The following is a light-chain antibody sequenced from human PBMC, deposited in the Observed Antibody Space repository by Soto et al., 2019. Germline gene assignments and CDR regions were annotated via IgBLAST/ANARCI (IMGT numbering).Light chain of an antibody. J-gene: IGKJ4*01. CDR2: DAS. CDR3: QQRSNWPLLT. V-gene: IGKV3-11*01. Sequence: EIVLTQSPATLSLSPGERATLSCRASQSVSSYLAWYQQKPGQAPRLLIYDASNRATGIPARFSGSASGTDFTHTISSLEPEDFSVYYCQQRSNWPLLTFGGGTKVEIK. CDR1: QSVSSY.